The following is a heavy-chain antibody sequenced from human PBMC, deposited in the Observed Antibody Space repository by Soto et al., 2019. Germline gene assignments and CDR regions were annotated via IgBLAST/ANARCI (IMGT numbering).Heavy chain of an antibody. V-gene: IGHV4-4*07. D-gene: IGHD2-2*01. CDR1: GGSINSDY. Sequence: SETLSLTCIVSGGSINSDYWTWIRQSAGKGLEWIGRISTSGRTTYNPSLKSRVTMSIDTSRNQFSLTLISVTAADTALYYCARLHLPALQGAFDIWGQGTMVTVSS. CDR2: ISTSGRT. J-gene: IGHJ3*02. CDR3: ARLHLPALQGAFDI.